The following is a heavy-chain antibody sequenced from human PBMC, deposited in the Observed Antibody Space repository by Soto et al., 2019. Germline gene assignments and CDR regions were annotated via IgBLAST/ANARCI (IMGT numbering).Heavy chain of an antibody. Sequence: QVQLQESGPGLVKPSETLSLTCTVSGGSISSYYWSWIRQPPGKGLEWIGYIYYSGSTNYNPSLKSQVTISVDTSKNQFSLKLSSVTAADTAVYYCARDRAGYCSGGSCSLEGGYYYYGMDVWGQGTTVTVSS. D-gene: IGHD2-15*01. CDR3: ARDRAGYCSGGSCSLEGGYYYYGMDV. J-gene: IGHJ6*02. CDR1: GGSISSYY. V-gene: IGHV4-59*01. CDR2: IYYSGST.